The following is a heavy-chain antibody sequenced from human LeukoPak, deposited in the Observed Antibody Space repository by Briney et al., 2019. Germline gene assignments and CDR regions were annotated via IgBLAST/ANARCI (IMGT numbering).Heavy chain of an antibody. CDR1: GFTFSNYW. V-gene: IGHV3-7*03. Sequence: GGSLRLSCAASGFTFSNYWMSWVRQAPAGKGLEWVANIKQDGSEKYYMDSVKGQFTISRDNAKNSLYLQMNSLRAEDTAVYYCARDGYYGSGSYPYFDCWGQGTLVTVSS. CDR3: ARDGYYGSGSYPYFDC. CDR2: IKQDGSEK. D-gene: IGHD3-10*01. J-gene: IGHJ4*02.